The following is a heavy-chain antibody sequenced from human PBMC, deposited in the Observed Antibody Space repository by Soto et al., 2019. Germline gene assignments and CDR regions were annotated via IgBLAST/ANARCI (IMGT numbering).Heavy chain of an antibody. J-gene: IGHJ4*02. CDR2: ITSSGTTI. D-gene: IGHD3-10*01. V-gene: IGHV3-48*03. CDR3: ARDPLAIVRGIQHFDY. CDR1: GFTFSSYE. Sequence: PVGSLRLSCAASGFTFSSYEMNWVRQAPGKGLEWVSYITSSGTTIYYADSVKGRFTISRDNAKNSLYLQMNSLRAEDTAVYYCARDPLAIVRGIQHFDYWGQGTLVTVSS.